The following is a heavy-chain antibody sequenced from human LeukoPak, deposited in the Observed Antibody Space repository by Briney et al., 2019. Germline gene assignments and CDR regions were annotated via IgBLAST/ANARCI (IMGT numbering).Heavy chain of an antibody. J-gene: IGHJ4*02. D-gene: IGHD3-10*01. V-gene: IGHV1-2*02. CDR1: GYTFTGYY. CDR2: INPNSGGT. Sequence: ASVKVSCKASGYTFTGYYMHWVRQAPGQGLEWMGWINPNSGGTNYAQKFQGRVTMTRDTSISTAYMELSRLRSDDTAVYYCAREVTMVRGVITLFDYWGQETLVTVSS. CDR3: AREVTMVRGVITLFDY.